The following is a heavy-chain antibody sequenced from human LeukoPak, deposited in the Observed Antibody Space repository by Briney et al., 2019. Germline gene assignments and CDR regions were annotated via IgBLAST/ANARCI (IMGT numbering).Heavy chain of an antibody. Sequence: GASVKVSCKASGYTFTSYDINWVRQATGQGLEWMGWMNPNSGNTGYAQKLQGRVTMTRNTSISTAYMELSSLRSEDTAVYYCARAYSSGWYAMYYYYYMDVWGKGTTVTVSS. D-gene: IGHD6-19*01. CDR2: MNPNSGNT. J-gene: IGHJ6*03. V-gene: IGHV1-8*01. CDR1: GYTFTSYD. CDR3: ARAYSSGWYAMYYYYYMDV.